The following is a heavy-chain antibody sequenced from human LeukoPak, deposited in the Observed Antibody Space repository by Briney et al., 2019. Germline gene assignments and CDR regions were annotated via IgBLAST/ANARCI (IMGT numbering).Heavy chain of an antibody. D-gene: IGHD1-26*01. CDR2: ISSSSSTI. CDR3: ARDQRGWELLSRLRQFYWYFDL. Sequence: PGRSLRLSCAASGFTFSSYAMHWVRQAPGKGLEWVSYISSSSSTIYYADSVKGRFTISRDNAKNSLYLQMNSLRAEDTAVYYCARDQRGWELLSRLRQFYWYFDLWGRGTLVTVSS. V-gene: IGHV3-48*04. CDR1: GFTFSSYA. J-gene: IGHJ2*01.